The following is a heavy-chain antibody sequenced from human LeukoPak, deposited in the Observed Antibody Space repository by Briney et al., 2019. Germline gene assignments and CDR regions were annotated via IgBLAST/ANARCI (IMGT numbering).Heavy chain of an antibody. Sequence: ASVKVSCKASGDTFSSYAISWVRQAPGQGLEWMGRIIPILGIANYAQKFQSRVTITADKSTSTAYMELSSLRSEDTAVYYCASLLRYFDPFDYWGQGTLVTVSS. V-gene: IGHV1-69*04. CDR1: GDTFSSYA. D-gene: IGHD3-9*01. J-gene: IGHJ4*02. CDR2: IIPILGIA. CDR3: ASLLRYFDPFDY.